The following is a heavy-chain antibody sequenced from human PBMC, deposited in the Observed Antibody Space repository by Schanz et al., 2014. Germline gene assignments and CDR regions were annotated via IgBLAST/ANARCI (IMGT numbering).Heavy chain of an antibody. CDR1: GYTLSAYS. J-gene: IGHJ4*02. CDR3: ARDPYGKNSGDFDY. Sequence: QVQLVQSGTQVKKPGASVKVSCKASGYTLSAYSLHWVRQAPGQGLEWMGIVNPSVRGTHFARELQGRVTVTSDTSTSTAYMELRSLRSDDTAVYYCARDPYGKNSGDFDYWGQGTLATVSS. V-gene: IGHV1-46*01. CDR2: VNPSVRGT. D-gene: IGHD4-17*01.